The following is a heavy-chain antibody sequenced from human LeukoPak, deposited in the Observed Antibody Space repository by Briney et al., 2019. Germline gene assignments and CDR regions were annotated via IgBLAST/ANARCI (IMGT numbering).Heavy chain of an antibody. CDR1: GYTFTSYY. J-gene: IGHJ4*02. CDR3: AREAYYYDSSGQNTLGY. CDR2: INPSGGST. V-gene: IGHV1-46*01. D-gene: IGHD3-22*01. Sequence: ASVKVSCKASGYTFTSYYMHWARQAPGQGLEWMGIINPSGGSTSYAQKFQGRVTMTRDTSTSTVYMELSSLRSEDTAVYYCAREAYYYDSSGQNTLGYWGQGTLVTVSS.